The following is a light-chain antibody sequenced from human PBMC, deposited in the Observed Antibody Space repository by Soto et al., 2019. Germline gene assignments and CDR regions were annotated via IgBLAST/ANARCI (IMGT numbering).Light chain of an antibody. J-gene: IGKJ1*01. CDR1: QSIRSW. Sequence: DIQMTQSPSTLSASVGDRVTITCRASQSIRSWLAWYQQKPGKAPKVPIYDASSLESGVPSRFSGSGSGTEFTLTISSLQPDDFATYYCQHNNGYSWTFGQGTKVDIK. CDR2: DAS. V-gene: IGKV1-5*01. CDR3: QHNNGYSWT.